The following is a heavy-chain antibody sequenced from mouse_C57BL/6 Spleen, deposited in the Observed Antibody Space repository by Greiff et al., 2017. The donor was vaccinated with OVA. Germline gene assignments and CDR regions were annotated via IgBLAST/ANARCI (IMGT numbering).Heavy chain of an antibody. CDR2: INPSTGGT. CDR1: GYSFTGYY. CDR3: ASYDSFAY. J-gene: IGHJ3*01. D-gene: IGHD2-4*01. Sequence: DVKLQESGPELVKPGASVKISCKASGYSFTGYYMNWVKQSPEKSLEWIGEINPSTGGTTYNQKFKAKATLTVDKSSSTAYMQLKSLTSEDSAVYYCASYDSFAYWGQGTLVTVSA. V-gene: IGHV1-42*01.